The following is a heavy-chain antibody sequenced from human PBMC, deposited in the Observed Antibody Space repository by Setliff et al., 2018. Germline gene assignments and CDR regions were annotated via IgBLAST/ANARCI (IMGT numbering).Heavy chain of an antibody. Sequence: ASVKVSCKASGYSFSDFYMHWVRQVPGEGLEALGRIDPRDDFTVYAKRFKDRLTITADTSTDTSYMEMSSLRFEDTAVYYCAIDYGPTGTPYHWGQGTPVTVSS. V-gene: IGHV1-69-2*01. CDR3: AIDYGPTGTPYH. CDR1: GYSFSDFY. J-gene: IGHJ4*02. D-gene: IGHD1-1*01. CDR2: IDPRDDFT.